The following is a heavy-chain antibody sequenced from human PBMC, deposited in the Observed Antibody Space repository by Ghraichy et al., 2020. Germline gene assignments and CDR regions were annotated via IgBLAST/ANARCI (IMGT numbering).Heavy chain of an antibody. V-gene: IGHV3-33*08. CDR1: GFTFRSYV. J-gene: IGHJ4*02. CDR2: IWFDGNTK. D-gene: IGHD2-15*01. Sequence: GALRLSCAASGFTFRSYVIHWVRQAPGKGLEWVAVIWFDGNTKDYVDSVKGRFTISRDNSKNTVYLQMSSLRVEDTAVYYCARLAEAYSFDLWGQGTLVTVSS. CDR3: ARLAEAYSFDL.